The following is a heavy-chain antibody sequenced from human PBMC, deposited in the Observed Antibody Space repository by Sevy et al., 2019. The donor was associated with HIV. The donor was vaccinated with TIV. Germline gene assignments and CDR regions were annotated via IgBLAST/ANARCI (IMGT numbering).Heavy chain of an antibody. CDR2: INSDGSIT. D-gene: IGHD3-3*01. CDR1: GFTFTTYW. J-gene: IGHJ4*02. V-gene: IGHV3-74*01. Sequence: GGSLRLSCATSGFTFTTYWMHWVRQSPGKGLVWVSRINSDGSITDYADSVKGRFTMSRDNAKNTLYLQMNSLRAEDTAVYYCARDQFSHFDYWGQGTLVTVSS. CDR3: ARDQFSHFDY.